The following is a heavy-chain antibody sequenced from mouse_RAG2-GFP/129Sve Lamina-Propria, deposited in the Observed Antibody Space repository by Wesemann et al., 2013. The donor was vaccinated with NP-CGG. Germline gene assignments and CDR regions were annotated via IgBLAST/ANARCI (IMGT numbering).Heavy chain of an antibody. D-gene: IGHD2-4*01. CDR1: GYTFTTYG. CDR3: ARWYDYDGGFDY. J-gene: IGHJ2*01. Sequence: QIQLVQSGPELKKPGETVKISCKASGYTFTTYGMSWVKQAPGKGLKWMGWINTYSGVPTYADDFKGRFAFSLETSASTAYLQINNLKNEDTATYFCARWYDYDGGFDYWGQGTTLTVSS. CDR2: INTYSGVP. V-gene: IGHV9-3*01.